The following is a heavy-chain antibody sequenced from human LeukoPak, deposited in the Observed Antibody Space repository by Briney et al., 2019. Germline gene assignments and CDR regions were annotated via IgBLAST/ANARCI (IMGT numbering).Heavy chain of an antibody. J-gene: IGHJ4*02. CDR2: IYPGDSDT. D-gene: IGHD3-22*01. Sequence: GESLKISCKGSGYSFTSYWIGWVRQMPGKGLEWMGIIYPGDSDTRYSPSFQGQATISADKSISTAYLQWSSLKASDTAMYYCARLPHYYDSSGYYVDYWGQGTLVTVSS. CDR3: ARLPHYYDSSGYYVDY. V-gene: IGHV5-51*01. CDR1: GYSFTSYW.